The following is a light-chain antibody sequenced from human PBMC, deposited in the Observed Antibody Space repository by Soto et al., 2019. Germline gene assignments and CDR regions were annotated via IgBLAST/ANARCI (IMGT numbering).Light chain of an antibody. Sequence: EIVVTQSPATRSVSPGERATLSCRASQSVSGNLAWYQQKPGQAPRLLIYGASTRATGIPARFSGSGSGTEFTLTISSLQSEDFAIYYCQQYNNWPFTFGQGTRLEIE. V-gene: IGKV3-15*01. CDR2: GAS. CDR1: QSVSGN. CDR3: QQYNNWPFT. J-gene: IGKJ5*01.